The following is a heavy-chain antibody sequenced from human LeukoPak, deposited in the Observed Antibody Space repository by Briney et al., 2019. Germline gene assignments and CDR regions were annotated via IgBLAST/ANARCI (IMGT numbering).Heavy chain of an antibody. V-gene: IGHV3-7*01. D-gene: IGHD4-17*01. CDR3: ASGHYADYD. Sequence: PGGSLGLSCSVSEITFSDFWMNWVRQAPGKGLEWVASIKKDGSEEYYVDSVRGRFTISRDNAQNSLYLQMNSLRDEDTAVYYCASGHYADYDWGQGTLVTVSS. CDR1: EITFSDFW. J-gene: IGHJ4*02. CDR2: IKKDGSEE.